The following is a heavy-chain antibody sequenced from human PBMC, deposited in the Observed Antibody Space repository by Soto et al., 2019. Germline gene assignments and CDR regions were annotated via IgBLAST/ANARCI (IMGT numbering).Heavy chain of an antibody. D-gene: IGHD1-26*01. V-gene: IGHV3-23*01. Sequence: EVPLLESGGGLVQPGGSLRLSCAASGFTSSNYAMSWVRQAPGKGLEWVSAISDSGGSTYYADSVKGRFTISRDNSKNTLYLQMNSLRAEDTAVYYCAKGSGREYYYYGMDVWGQGTTVTVSS. J-gene: IGHJ6*02. CDR3: AKGSGREYYYYGMDV. CDR2: ISDSGGST. CDR1: GFTSSNYA.